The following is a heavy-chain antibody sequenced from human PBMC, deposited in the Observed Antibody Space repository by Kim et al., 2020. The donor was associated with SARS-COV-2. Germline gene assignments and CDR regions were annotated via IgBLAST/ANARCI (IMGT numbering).Heavy chain of an antibody. CDR1: GFTFSGSW. V-gene: IGHV3-7*03. CDR3: TRDRGYSSFDY. Sequence: GGSLRLSCAASGFTFSGSWMAWVRQAPGKGLEWVANIKEDGTAKNYVGSAQGRFTISRDNARNSVFLQMNGLRAEDTAVYYCTRDRGYSSFDYWGLGTLVTVSS. J-gene: IGHJ4*02. CDR2: IKEDGTAK. D-gene: IGHD5-18*01.